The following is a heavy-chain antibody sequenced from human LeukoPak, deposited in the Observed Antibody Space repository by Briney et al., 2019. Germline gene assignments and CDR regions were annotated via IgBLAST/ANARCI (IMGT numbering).Heavy chain of an antibody. CDR2: TFYRSKLYN. D-gene: IGHD3-16*01. V-gene: IGHV6-1*01. CDR3: ARETGRQRFWGYWYLDL. J-gene: IGHJ2*01. Sequence: SQTLSLTCAISGDSVSNSSTAWNLIRQSPSRGLEWLGRTFYRSKLYNEYAMSVRGRITINPDTSKNPFSLPLNSVTPEDTAVYYCARETGRQRFWGYWYLDLWGRGTLVTVSS. CDR1: GDSVSNSSTA.